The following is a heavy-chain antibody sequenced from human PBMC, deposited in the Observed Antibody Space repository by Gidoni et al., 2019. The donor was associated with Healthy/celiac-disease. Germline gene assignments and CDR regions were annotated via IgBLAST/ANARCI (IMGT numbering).Heavy chain of an antibody. D-gene: IGHD4-4*01. CDR2: ISYDGSNK. CDR1: GFTFSSYA. CDR3: ARDQLPNGDYSILRGGMDV. J-gene: IGHJ6*02. Sequence: RLSCAASGFTFSSYAMHWVRQAPGKGLEWVAVISYDGSNKYYADSVKGRFTISRDNSKNTLYLQMNSLRAEDTAVYYCARDQLPNGDYSILRGGMDVWGQGTTVTVSS. V-gene: IGHV3-30*01.